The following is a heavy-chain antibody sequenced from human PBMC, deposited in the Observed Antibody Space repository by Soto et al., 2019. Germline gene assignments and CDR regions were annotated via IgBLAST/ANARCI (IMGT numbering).Heavy chain of an antibody. D-gene: IGHD6-13*01. J-gene: IGHJ3*02. CDR1: GFTFSSYA. CDR2: ISYDGSNK. CDR3: ARDLSPYSSSWHDAFDI. V-gene: IGHV3-30-3*01. Sequence: QVQLVESGGGVVQPGRSLRLSCAASGFTFSSYAMHWVRQAPGKGLEWVAVISYDGSNKYYADSVKGRFTISRDNSKNTLYLQMNSLRAEDMAVYYCARDLSPYSSSWHDAFDIWGQGTMVTVSS.